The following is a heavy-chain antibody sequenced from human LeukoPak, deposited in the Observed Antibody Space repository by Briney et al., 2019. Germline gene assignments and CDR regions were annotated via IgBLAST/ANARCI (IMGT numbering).Heavy chain of an antibody. J-gene: IGHJ6*03. V-gene: IGHV3-7*03. CDR3: GRAYYLDYFYYYMDV. CDR2: IKQDGSEK. D-gene: IGHD3-22*01. Sequence: GGSLRLSCAASGFTFSSYWMSWVRQAPGKGLEWVANIKQDGSEKYYVDSVKGRFTISRDNAKNSLYLQMNSLRAEDTALYYCGRAYYLDYFYYYMDVWGKGTTVTVSS. CDR1: GFTFSSYW.